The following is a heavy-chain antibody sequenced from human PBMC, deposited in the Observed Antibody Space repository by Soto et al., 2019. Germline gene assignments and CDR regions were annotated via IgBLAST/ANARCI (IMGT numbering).Heavy chain of an antibody. CDR1: GFTFSSYG. V-gene: IGHV3-33*01. CDR3: ARGDRIDYVWGSYRPAFDY. CDR2: IWYDGSNK. J-gene: IGHJ4*02. Sequence: QVQLVESGGGVVQPGRSLRLSCAASGFTFSSYGMHWVRQAPGKGLEWVAVIWYDGSNKYYADSVKGRFTISRDNSKNXLXXQMNSLRAEDTAVYYCARGDRIDYVWGSYRPAFDYWGQGTLVTVSS. D-gene: IGHD3-16*02.